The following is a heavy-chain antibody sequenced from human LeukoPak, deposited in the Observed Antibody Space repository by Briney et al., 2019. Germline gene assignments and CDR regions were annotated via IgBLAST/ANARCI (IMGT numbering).Heavy chain of an antibody. CDR2: IYYSGSA. CDR3: ARETRNDYVWGSYRLRNWFDP. J-gene: IGHJ5*02. D-gene: IGHD3-16*02. Sequence: PSETLSLTCNVSGGSMSSSSYYWAWIRQSPGKGLEWIGSIYYSGSANYNPSLKSRLTISIDTSKNQFSLQLNSVTPEDTAVYYCARETRNDYVWGSYRLRNWFDPWGQGTLVTVSS. CDR1: GGSMSSSSYY. V-gene: IGHV4-39*02.